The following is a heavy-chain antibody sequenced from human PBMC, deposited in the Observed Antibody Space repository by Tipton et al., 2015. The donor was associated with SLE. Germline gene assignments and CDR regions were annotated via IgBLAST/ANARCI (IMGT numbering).Heavy chain of an antibody. CDR1: GGSFSGYY. D-gene: IGHD3-10*01. V-gene: IGHV4-34*01. CDR3: ASLRTEYYYGSRADY. CDR2: INHSGST. J-gene: IGHJ4*02. Sequence: TLSLTCAVYGGSFSGYYWSWIRQPPGKGLEWIGEINHSGSTNYNPSLKSRVTISVDTSKNQFSLKLSSVTAADTAVYYCASLRTEYYYGSRADYWDQGTLVTVSS.